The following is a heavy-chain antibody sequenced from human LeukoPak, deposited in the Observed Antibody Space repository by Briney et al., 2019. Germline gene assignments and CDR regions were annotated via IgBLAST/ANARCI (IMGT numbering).Heavy chain of an antibody. CDR2: IYHSGST. Sequence: SETLSLTCSVSGYSISSGYYWGWIRQPPGKGLEWIGSIYHSGSTYYNPSLKSRVTISVDTSKNQFSLKLSSVTAADTAVYYCARGYDYVWGSYPHYFDYWGQGTLVTVSS. D-gene: IGHD3-16*02. CDR3: ARGYDYVWGSYPHYFDY. J-gene: IGHJ4*02. V-gene: IGHV4-38-2*02. CDR1: GYSISSGYY.